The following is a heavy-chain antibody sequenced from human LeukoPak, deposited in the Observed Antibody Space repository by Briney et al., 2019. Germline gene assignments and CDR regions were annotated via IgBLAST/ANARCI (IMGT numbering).Heavy chain of an antibody. CDR1: GGSISSSSYY. CDR2: IYYSGST. J-gene: IGHJ5*02. CDR3: TSGNWFDP. V-gene: IGHV4-39*07. Sequence: PSETLSLTCAVSGGSISSSSYYWGWIRQPPGKGLEWIGSIYYSGSTYYNPSLKSRVTISVDTSKNQFSLKLSSVTAADTAVYSCTSGNWFDPWGQGTLVTVSS.